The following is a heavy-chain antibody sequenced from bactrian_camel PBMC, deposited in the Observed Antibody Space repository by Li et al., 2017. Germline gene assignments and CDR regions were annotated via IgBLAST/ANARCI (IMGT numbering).Heavy chain of an antibody. CDR2: LWIGGATT. V-gene: IGHV3S1*01. J-gene: IGHJ4*01. Sequence: HVQLVESGGGSVQSGGSLGLSCVAGRYTYKRNCMGWFRQRPGKDREGLAVLWIGGATTTYADSVKGRFIITRDKAKDLVYCAQYRGDKRLVGFTPPGQGTQVTVS. CDR1: RYTYKRNC. D-gene: IGHD1*01.